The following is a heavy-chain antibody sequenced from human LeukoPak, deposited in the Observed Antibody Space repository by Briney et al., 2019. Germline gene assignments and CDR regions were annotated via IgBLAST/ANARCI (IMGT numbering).Heavy chain of an antibody. V-gene: IGHV3-30*18. CDR1: GFTFSSYG. Sequence: GGSLRLSCAASGFTFSSYGMHWVRQAPGKGLEWVAVISYDGSNKYYADSVKGRFTISRDNSKNMLYLQMNSLRAEDTAVYYCAKGLSSSGWYTAIDYWGQGTLVTVSP. J-gene: IGHJ4*02. D-gene: IGHD6-19*01. CDR3: AKGLSSSGWYTAIDY. CDR2: ISYDGSNK.